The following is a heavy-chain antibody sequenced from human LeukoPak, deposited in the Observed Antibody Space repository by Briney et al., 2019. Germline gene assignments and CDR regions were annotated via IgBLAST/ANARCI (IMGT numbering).Heavy chain of an antibody. CDR2: ISWNSGSI. CDR3: AKGEFDY. D-gene: IGHD3-16*01. Sequence: GGSLRLSCAASGFTFDDYAMHWVRQAPGKGLEWVSGISWNSGSIGYADSVKGRFTISRDNAKNSLYLQMNSLRAEDTALYYCAKGEFDYWGQGTLVTVSS. CDR1: GFTFDDYA. J-gene: IGHJ4*02. V-gene: IGHV3-9*01.